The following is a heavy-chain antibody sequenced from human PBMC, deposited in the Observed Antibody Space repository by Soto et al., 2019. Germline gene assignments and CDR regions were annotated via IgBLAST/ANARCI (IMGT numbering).Heavy chain of an antibody. CDR3: ARISSSSSPRHFDY. V-gene: IGHV1-3*01. CDR1: GYTFTSYA. J-gene: IGHJ4*01. CDR2: INAGNGNT. D-gene: IGHD6-6*01. Sequence: GASVKVSCKASGYTFTSYAMHWVRQAPAQRLEWMGWINAGNGNTKYSQKFQGRVTITRDTSASTAYMELSSLRSEDTAVYYCARISSSSSPRHFDYWGHGTLVTVSS.